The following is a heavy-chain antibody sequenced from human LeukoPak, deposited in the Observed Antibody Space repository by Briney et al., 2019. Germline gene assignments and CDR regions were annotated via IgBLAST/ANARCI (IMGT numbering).Heavy chain of an antibody. CDR2: ISYDGSNK. D-gene: IGHD6-19*01. J-gene: IGHJ6*03. CDR3: ARAHLRGYSSGSPPPNSYYNRDV. Sequence: WVRQPPGKGLEWVAVISYDGSNKYYADSVKGRFTISRDNSKNTLYLQMNSLRAEDTAVYYCARAHLRGYSSGSPPPNSYYNRDVWAKGPPVTASS. V-gene: IGHV3-30-3*01.